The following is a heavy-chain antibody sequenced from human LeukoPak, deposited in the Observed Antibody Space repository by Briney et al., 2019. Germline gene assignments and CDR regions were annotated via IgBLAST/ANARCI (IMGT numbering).Heavy chain of an antibody. J-gene: IGHJ3*02. D-gene: IGHD3-9*01. Sequence: SETLSLTCTVSGGSISSGDYYWSWIRQPPGKGLEWIGYIYYSGSTYYNPSLKSRVTISVDTSKNQFSLKLSSVTAADTAVYYCARGRVYYDILTGYLGDAFDIWGQGTTVTVSS. CDR2: IYYSGST. CDR3: ARGRVYYDILTGYLGDAFDI. CDR1: GGSISSGDYY. V-gene: IGHV4-30-4*01.